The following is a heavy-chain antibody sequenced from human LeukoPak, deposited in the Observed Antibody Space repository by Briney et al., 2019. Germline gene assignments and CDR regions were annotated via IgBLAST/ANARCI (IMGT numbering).Heavy chain of an antibody. CDR3: ASVYDTLTGHYFDY. CDR1: GDSINGFY. V-gene: IGHV4-59*01. D-gene: IGHD3-9*01. Sequence: SETLSLTCTVSGDSINGFYWSWIRQPPGKGLEWIGYIYYSGSTNYNPSLKSRVTISVDTSKNQFSLKLSSVTAADTAVYYCASVYDTLTGHYFDYWGQGTLVTVSS. CDR2: IYYSGST. J-gene: IGHJ4*02.